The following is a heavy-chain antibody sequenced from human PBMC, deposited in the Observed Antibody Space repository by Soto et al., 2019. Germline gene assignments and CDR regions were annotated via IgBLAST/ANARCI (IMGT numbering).Heavy chain of an antibody. D-gene: IGHD6-13*01. V-gene: IGHV4-34*01. CDR2: INHSGST. Sequence: PSETLSLTSAVYGGSFSGYDWSWIRQPPGKGLEWIGEINHSGSTNYNPSLKSRVTISVDTSKNQFSLKLSSVTAADTAVYYCVYSSSWYEGWFDPWGQGTLVTVSS. J-gene: IGHJ5*02. CDR3: VYSSSWYEGWFDP. CDR1: GGSFSGYD.